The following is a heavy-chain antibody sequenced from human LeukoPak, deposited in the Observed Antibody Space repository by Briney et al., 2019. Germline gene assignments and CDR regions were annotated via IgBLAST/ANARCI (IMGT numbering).Heavy chain of an antibody. V-gene: IGHV4-34*01. CDR3: ARGRTTYYYDSSGYHGTAADAFDI. CDR1: GGSFSGYY. CDR2: INHSGST. D-gene: IGHD3-22*01. Sequence: PSETLSLTCAVYGGSFSGYYWSWIRQPPGKGLEWIGEINHSGSTNYNPSLKSRVTISVDTSKNQFSLKLSSATAADTAVYYCARGRTTYYYDSSGYHGTAADAFDIWGQGTMVTVSS. J-gene: IGHJ3*02.